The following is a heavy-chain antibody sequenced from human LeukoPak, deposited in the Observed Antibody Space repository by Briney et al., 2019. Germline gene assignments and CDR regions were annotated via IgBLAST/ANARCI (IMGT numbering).Heavy chain of an antibody. V-gene: IGHV3-23*01. Sequence: GGSLRLSCAASGFTFSSYAMSWVCQAPGKGLEWVSVISGSGGSTYYADSVKGRFTISRDNSKNTLYLQMNSLRAEDTAVYYCARGDSSSSVSTFDYWGQGTLVTVSS. CDR3: ARGDSSSSVSTFDY. D-gene: IGHD6-6*01. CDR2: ISGSGGST. J-gene: IGHJ4*02. CDR1: GFTFSSYA.